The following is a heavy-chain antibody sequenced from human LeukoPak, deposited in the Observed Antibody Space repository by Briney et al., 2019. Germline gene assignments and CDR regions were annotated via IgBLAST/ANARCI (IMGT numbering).Heavy chain of an antibody. CDR3: ARAHYGSGYYYYYYMDV. J-gene: IGHJ6*03. CDR1: GYSISTGYY. CDR2: IYTSGST. V-gene: IGHV4-61*02. Sequence: SETLSLTCTVSGYSISTGYYWSWIRQPAGKGLEWIGRIYTSGSTNYNPSLKSRVTISVDTSKNQFSLKLSSVTAADTAVYYCARAHYGSGYYYYYYMDVWGKGTTVTISS. D-gene: IGHD3-10*01.